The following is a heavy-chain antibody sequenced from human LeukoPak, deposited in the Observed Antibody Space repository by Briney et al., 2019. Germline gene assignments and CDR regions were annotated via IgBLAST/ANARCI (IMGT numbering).Heavy chain of an antibody. Sequence: GGSLRLSCAAPGFIFNNYALTWVRQAPGKGLEWVSAISGSGVNTYYADSVKGRFTISRDNSKNTLYLQMNSLRAADTAVYYCAKEGDWNDVTLMDVWGKGTTVTISS. CDR2: ISGSGVNT. V-gene: IGHV3-23*01. J-gene: IGHJ6*03. CDR3: AKEGDWNDVTLMDV. CDR1: GFIFNNYA. D-gene: IGHD1-1*01.